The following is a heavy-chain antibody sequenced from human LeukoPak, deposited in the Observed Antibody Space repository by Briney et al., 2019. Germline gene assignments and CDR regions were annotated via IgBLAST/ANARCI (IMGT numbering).Heavy chain of an antibody. J-gene: IGHJ4*02. D-gene: IGHD2-2*01. CDR3: ARDPTELQLLSYYFDY. V-gene: IGHV3-23*01. CDR2: ISFSGTTT. Sequence: GGPLRLSCAASGITFSSYSMSWVRQAPGKGLEWVSSISFSGTTTYYADSVKGRFTVSRDNSKNTLYLQMDGLRAEDTAVYYCARDPTELQLLSYYFDYCGQGTLVAVSS. CDR1: GITFSSYS.